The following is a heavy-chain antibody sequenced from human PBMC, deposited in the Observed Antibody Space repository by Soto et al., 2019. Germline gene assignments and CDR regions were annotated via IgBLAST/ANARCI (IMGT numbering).Heavy chain of an antibody. CDR2: VKSKTDGGTT. D-gene: IGHD4-17*01. CDR3: TTDSYMTNIIDRFDY. CDR1: GFIFSNAW. J-gene: IGHJ4*01. Sequence: PGGSLRLSCAASGFIFSNAWINWVRQAPGKGLEWVGRVKSKTDGGTTDFAAPVKGRFAISRDDSKNMVYLEMNSLKTEDTAIYYCTTDSYMTNIIDRFDYRGHGTLVTVSS. V-gene: IGHV3-15*07.